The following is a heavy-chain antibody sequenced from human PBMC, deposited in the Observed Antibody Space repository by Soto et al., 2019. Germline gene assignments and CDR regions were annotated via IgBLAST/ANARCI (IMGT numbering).Heavy chain of an antibody. Sequence: GESLKISCKGSGYSFTSYWIGWVRQMPGKGLEWMGIIYPGDSDTRYSPSFQGQVTISADKSISTAYLQWSSLKASDTAMYYCASHRRGSYYYYYMDVWGKGTTVTVSS. V-gene: IGHV5-51*01. CDR2: IYPGDSDT. J-gene: IGHJ6*03. D-gene: IGHD3-16*01. CDR1: GYSFTSYW. CDR3: ASHRRGSYYYYYMDV.